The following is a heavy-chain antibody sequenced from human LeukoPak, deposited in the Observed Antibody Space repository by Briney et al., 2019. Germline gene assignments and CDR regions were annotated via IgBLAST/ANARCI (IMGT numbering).Heavy chain of an antibody. CDR2: IPYDGSNK. CDR1: GFTFSSYA. V-gene: IGHV3-30-3*01. Sequence: GGSLRLSCAASGFTFSSYAMHWVRQAPGKGLEWVAVIPYDGSNKYYADSVKGRFTISRDNSKNTLYLQMNSLRAEDTAVYYCARVRRSNGWYFDYWGQGTLVTASS. D-gene: IGHD6-19*01. J-gene: IGHJ4*02. CDR3: ARVRRSNGWYFDY.